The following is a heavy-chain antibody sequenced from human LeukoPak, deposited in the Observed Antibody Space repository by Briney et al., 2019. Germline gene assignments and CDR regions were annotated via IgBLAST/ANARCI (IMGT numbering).Heavy chain of an antibody. D-gene: IGHD6-19*01. CDR2: IYYSGST. CDR3: ARVNQAVADHFDY. Sequence: SETLSLTCAVYGGYYWSWIRQPPGKGLEWIGYIYYSGSTNYNPSLKSRVTISVDTSKNQFSLKLYSVTAADTAVYYCARVNQAVADHFDYWGQGTLVTVSS. J-gene: IGHJ4*02. V-gene: IGHV4-59*01. CDR1: GGYY.